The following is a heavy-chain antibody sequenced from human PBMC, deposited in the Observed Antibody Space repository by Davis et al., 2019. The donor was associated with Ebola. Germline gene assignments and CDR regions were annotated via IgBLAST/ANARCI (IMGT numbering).Heavy chain of an antibody. Sequence: PSETLSLTCAVYGGSFSGYYWSWIRQPPGKGLEWVSAISGSGGSTYYADSVKGRFTISRDNSKNTLYLQMNSLRAEDTAVYYCAKVVVPAASFYYYYYGMDVWGQGTTVTVSS. V-gene: IGHV3-23*01. D-gene: IGHD2-2*01. CDR2: ISGSGGST. CDR3: AKVVVPAASFYYYYYGMDV. CDR1: GGSFSGYY. J-gene: IGHJ6*02.